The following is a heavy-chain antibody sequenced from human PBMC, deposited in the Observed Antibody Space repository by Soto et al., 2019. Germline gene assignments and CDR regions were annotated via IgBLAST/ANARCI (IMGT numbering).Heavy chain of an antibody. CDR2: IYPDDSDT. V-gene: IGHV5-51*01. D-gene: IGHD6-19*01. CDR3: ARHYSGGWYYFDY. CDR1: GYSFTSYW. J-gene: IGHJ4*01. Sequence: GESLKISCKGSGYSFTSYWIGWVRQMTGKGLEWMGIIYPDDSDTRYSPSFQGQVTMSADKSINTAYLQWNSLKASDTAMYYCARHYSGGWYYFDYWGQGTLVTVSS.